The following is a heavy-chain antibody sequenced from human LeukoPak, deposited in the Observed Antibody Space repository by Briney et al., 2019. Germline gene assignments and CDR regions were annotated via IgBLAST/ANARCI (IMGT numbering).Heavy chain of an antibody. CDR2: IYSGGET. V-gene: IGHV4-39*02. CDR3: VRDYSNFVQGD. CDR1: GDSISSSHYY. D-gene: IGHD4-11*01. J-gene: IGHJ4*02. Sequence: SETLSLTRTVSGDSISSSHYYWGWTRQSPGKGLEWIGSIYSGGETHYNPSLNSRVTIFLDTSKNRFSLNLISVTATDTAVYYCVRDYSNFVQGDWGQGTLVTVSS.